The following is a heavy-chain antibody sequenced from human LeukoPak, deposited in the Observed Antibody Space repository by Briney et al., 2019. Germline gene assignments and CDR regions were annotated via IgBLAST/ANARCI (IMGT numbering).Heavy chain of an antibody. Sequence: HPGGSLRLSCAASGFTFSSYSMNWVRQAPGKGLEWVSLISGNSAYTYYADSVKGRFTISRDNSKNTLDLQMNSLRAEDTAVYYCAKKGHSSGWSSSQYYYYYYGMDAWGQGTTVTVSS. D-gene: IGHD6-19*01. CDR2: ISGNSAYT. CDR1: GFTFSSYS. CDR3: AKKGHSSGWSSSQYYYYYYGMDA. V-gene: IGHV3-23*01. J-gene: IGHJ6*02.